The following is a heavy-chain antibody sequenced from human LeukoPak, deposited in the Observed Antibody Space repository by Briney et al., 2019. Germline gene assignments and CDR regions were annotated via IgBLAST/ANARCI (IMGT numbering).Heavy chain of an antibody. CDR3: ARVLGMVRGVLYY. V-gene: IGHV3-48*03. D-gene: IGHD3-10*01. CDR2: ISSSGSTI. CDR1: GFTFSSYE. Sequence: PGGSLRLSCAASGFTFSSYEMNWVRQAPGKGLEWVSYISSSGSTIYYADSVKGRFTISRDNAKNSLYLQMNSLRAEDTAVYYCARVLGMVRGVLYYWGQGTLVTVSS. J-gene: IGHJ4*02.